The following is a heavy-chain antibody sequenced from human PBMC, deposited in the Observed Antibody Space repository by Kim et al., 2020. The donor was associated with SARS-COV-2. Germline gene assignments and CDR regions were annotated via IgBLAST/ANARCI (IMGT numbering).Heavy chain of an antibody. CDR2: MNPNSGNT. D-gene: IGHD4-17*01. Sequence: ASVKVSCKASGYTFTSYDINWVRQATGQGLEWMGWMNPNSGNTGYAQKFQGRVTMTRNTSISTAYMELSSLRSEDTAVYYCARGRHLYGDYWDYYYGMDVWGQGTTVTVSS. J-gene: IGHJ6*02. CDR3: ARGRHLYGDYWDYYYGMDV. V-gene: IGHV1-8*01. CDR1: GYTFTSYD.